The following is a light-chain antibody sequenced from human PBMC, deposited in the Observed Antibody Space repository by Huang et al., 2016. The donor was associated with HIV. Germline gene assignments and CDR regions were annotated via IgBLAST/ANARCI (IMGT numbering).Light chain of an antibody. J-gene: IGKJ2*01. CDR1: QSVSSY. CDR3: QQRITWPPYT. Sequence: EIVLTQSPATLSLSPGERATLSCRASQSVSSYLAWYQKKPGQAPRLLIYDASNRATGIPARCSGSGSGTDFTLTISSLEPEDFAVYYCQQRITWPPYTFGQGTKLEIK. V-gene: IGKV3-11*01. CDR2: DAS.